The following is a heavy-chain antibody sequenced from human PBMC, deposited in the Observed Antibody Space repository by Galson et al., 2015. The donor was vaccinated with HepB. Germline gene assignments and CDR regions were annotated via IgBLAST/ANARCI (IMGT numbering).Heavy chain of an antibody. J-gene: IGHJ4*02. CDR3: ASTPLMVYAWYYFDY. Sequence: SVKVSCKASGYTFTDFGISWVRQAPGQGLEWMGWISAYNGNTNTNYAQKFQGRVTMTTDTSTSTAYMELRSLRSEDTAVYYCASTPLMVYAWYYFDYWGQGTLVTVSS. V-gene: IGHV1-18*04. CDR2: ISAYNGNTNT. CDR1: GYTFTDFG. D-gene: IGHD2-8*01.